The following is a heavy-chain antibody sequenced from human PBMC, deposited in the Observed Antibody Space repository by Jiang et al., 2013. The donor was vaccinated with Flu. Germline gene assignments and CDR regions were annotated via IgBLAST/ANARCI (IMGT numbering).Heavy chain of an antibody. D-gene: IGHD1-20*01. V-gene: IGHV1-69*01. Sequence: SYAISWVRQAPGQGLEWMGAIIPILTTPDYAQKFQGRVTITADESTSTAYMEMRSLRSDDTAVYYCARGGDPNWTPGGFDPWGQGTLVTVSS. CDR2: IIPILTTP. J-gene: IGHJ5*02. CDR1: SYA. CDR3: ARGGDPNWTPGGFDP.